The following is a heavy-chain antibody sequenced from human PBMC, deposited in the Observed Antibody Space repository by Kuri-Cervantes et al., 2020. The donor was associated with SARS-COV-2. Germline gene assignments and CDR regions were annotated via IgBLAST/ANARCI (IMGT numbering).Heavy chain of an antibody. D-gene: IGHD2-2*01. J-gene: IGHJ5*02. Sequence: LRLSCTVSGGSISGGGYYWSWIRQPPGKGLEWIGYIYHSGSTYYNPSLKSRVTISVDRSKNQFSLKLSSVTAADTAVYYCARASCSSTSCYGWFDPWGQGTLVTVSS. CDR3: ARASCSSTSCYGWFDP. V-gene: IGHV4-30-2*01. CDR1: GGSISGGGYY. CDR2: IYHSGST.